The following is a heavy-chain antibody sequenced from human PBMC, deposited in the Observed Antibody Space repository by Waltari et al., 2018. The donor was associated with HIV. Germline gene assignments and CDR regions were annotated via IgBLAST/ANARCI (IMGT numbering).Heavy chain of an antibody. CDR2: VWFDENNK. CDR3: ARGTGPLSPLDL. J-gene: IGHJ3*01. CDR1: GFEFNTYN. V-gene: IGHV3-33*01. Sequence: QEKLVESGGAVVQPGGSLRLSCVASGFEFNTYNVHWVRQAPGKGLEWMAVVWFDENNKNYAESLKGRLAISRNNAKKTLYLQMNRLRVDDTAVYYCARGTGPLSPLDLWGLGTSVTVSS.